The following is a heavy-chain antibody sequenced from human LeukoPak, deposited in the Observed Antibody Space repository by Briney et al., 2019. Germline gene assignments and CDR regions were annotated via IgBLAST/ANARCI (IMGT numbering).Heavy chain of an antibody. J-gene: IGHJ4*02. Sequence: GGSLRLSCAASGFTFSSYAMSWVRQAPGQGLEWVSVISGSGISTYYADSVKGRFTISRDNFKNTLYLQMNSLRAEDTALYYCAKAADFGVLYYFNYWGQGTLVTVSS. V-gene: IGHV3-23*01. CDR1: GFTFSSYA. CDR2: ISGSGIST. CDR3: AKAADFGVLYYFNY. D-gene: IGHD3-3*01.